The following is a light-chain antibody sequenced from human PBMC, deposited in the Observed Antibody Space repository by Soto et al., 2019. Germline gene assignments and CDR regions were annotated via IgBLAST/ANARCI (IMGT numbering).Light chain of an antibody. CDR1: SSNIGTNY. V-gene: IGLV1-47*01. CDR3: AAWAAILSGPV. Sequence: QSVLTQSPSASGTPGQRVTVYCSGSSSNIGTNYVYWYQQLPGTAPKVLIYSTDKRPSGVPDRFSGSKSGTSASLAISGLRSEDEADYYCAAWAAILSGPVFGGGTKLTVL. J-gene: IGLJ2*01. CDR2: STD.